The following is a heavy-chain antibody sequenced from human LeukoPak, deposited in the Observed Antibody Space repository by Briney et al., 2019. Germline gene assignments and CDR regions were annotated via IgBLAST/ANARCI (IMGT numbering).Heavy chain of an antibody. Sequence: SETLSLTCTVSGGSISSSNYYWGWIRQPPGRGLEWIGSVSYSGRTYYNPSLKGRVTISVDTSKHQFSLKLSSVTAADTAVYYCARHSSASYYHGSGSYYNVKWGQGTLVTVSS. V-gene: IGHV4-39*01. CDR1: GGSISSSNYY. J-gene: IGHJ4*02. CDR2: VSYSGRT. CDR3: ARHSSASYYHGSGSYYNVK. D-gene: IGHD3-10*01.